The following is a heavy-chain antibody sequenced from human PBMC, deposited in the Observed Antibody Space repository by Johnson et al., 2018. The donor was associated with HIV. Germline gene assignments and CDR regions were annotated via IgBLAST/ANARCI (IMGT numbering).Heavy chain of an antibody. D-gene: IGHD3-22*01. J-gene: IGHJ3*02. V-gene: IGHV3-33*01. CDR2: VWSDGNNR. CDR3: ARVGDGSGYYFDAFDI. CDR1: GFTFSDYG. Sequence: QVLLVESGGGVVQPGRSLRLSCAASGFTFSDYGIHWVRQAPGKGLEWVAVVWSDGNNRYYADSVKGRFTISRDNAKNSLYLQMNSLRAEDTAVYYCARVGDGSGYYFDAFDIWGQGTMGTVSS.